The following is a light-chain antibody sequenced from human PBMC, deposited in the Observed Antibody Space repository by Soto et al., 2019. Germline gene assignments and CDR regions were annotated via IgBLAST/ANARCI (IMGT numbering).Light chain of an antibody. CDR2: LGS. Sequence: DIVMTQSPLSLPVTPGEPASISCRSSQSLLFSNGYHYLDWYLQKPGQSPQLLIYLGSNRASGVPDRFSGSGTGTDFTLKISRVEAEDVGVYYCMQGVETPFTFGPGTIVDIK. CDR1: QSLLFSNGYHY. V-gene: IGKV2-28*01. CDR3: MQGVETPFT. J-gene: IGKJ3*01.